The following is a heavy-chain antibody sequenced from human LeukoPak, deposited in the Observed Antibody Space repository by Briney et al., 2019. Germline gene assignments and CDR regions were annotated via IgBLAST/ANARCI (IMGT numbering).Heavy chain of an antibody. D-gene: IGHD6-19*01. J-gene: IGHJ3*02. V-gene: IGHV4-4*09. CDR1: GGFISSYY. Sequence: PSETLSLTCTVSGGFISSYYWSWIRQPPGKGLEWIGYSYTSGSTNYNPSLKSRVTISVDTSKNQFSLKLSSVTAADTAVYYCARRDSSGWYRNDAFDIWGQGTMVTVSS. CDR2: SYTSGST. CDR3: ARRDSSGWYRNDAFDI.